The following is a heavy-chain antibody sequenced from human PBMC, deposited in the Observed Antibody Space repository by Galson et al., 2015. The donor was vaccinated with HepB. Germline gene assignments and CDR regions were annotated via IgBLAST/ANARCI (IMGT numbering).Heavy chain of an antibody. Sequence: SLRLSCAASGFNFSGFAMHWVRQAPAKGLEWVTIISYDGKRKYYADSVKGRFTVSRDNSRSTVFLQMNSLRSEDTAVYYCARGPHGPQGPTTDFDYWGQGTLVTVSS. D-gene: IGHD5-12*01. CDR1: GFNFSGFA. CDR2: ISYDGKRK. V-gene: IGHV3-30*04. J-gene: IGHJ4*02. CDR3: ARGPHGPQGPTTDFDY.